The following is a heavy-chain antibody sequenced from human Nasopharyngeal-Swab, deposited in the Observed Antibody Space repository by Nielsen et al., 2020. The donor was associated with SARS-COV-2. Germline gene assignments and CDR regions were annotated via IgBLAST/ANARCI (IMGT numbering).Heavy chain of an antibody. CDR1: GDSFISYG. Sequence: ASVKVSCKASGDSFISYGISWVRQAPGQGLEWMGCIIIYSGNTQYAQKFQGRVTLATDTSTSTAYMELRNLRSDDTAVYYCARAHSAEGSNDWFDPWGQGTPVTVSS. CDR3: ARAHSAEGSNDWFDP. D-gene: IGHD3-10*01. J-gene: IGHJ5*02. V-gene: IGHV1-18*01. CDR2: IIIYSGNT.